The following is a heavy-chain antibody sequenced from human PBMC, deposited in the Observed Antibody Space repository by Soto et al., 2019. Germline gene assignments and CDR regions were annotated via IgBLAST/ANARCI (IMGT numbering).Heavy chain of an antibody. V-gene: IGHV1-2*02. CDR3: ARDCPSVLRFLEWLSLQRMDV. D-gene: IGHD3-3*01. CDR2: INPNSGGT. J-gene: IGHJ6*02. Sequence: PGQGLEWLGWINPNSGGTNYAQKFQGRVTMTRDTSISTAYMELSRLRSDDTAVYYCARDCPSVLRFLEWLSLQRMDVRGAGPTV.